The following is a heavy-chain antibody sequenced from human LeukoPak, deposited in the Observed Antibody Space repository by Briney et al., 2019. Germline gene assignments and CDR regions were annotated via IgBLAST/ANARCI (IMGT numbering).Heavy chain of an antibody. J-gene: IGHJ4*02. CDR1: GGSISSGSYY. V-gene: IGHV4-61*02. D-gene: IGHD3-22*01. CDR3: AGSENYYDSSGYYRISFDY. Sequence: SQTLSLTCTVSGGSISSGSYYWSWIRQPAGKGLEWIGRIYTSGSTNYNPSLKSRVTISVDTSKNQFSLKLSSVTAADTAVYYCAGSENYYDSSGYYRISFDYWGQGTLVTVSS. CDR2: IYTSGST.